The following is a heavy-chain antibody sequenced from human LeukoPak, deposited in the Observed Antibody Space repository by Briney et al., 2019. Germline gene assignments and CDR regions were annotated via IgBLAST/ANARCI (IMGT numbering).Heavy chain of an antibody. V-gene: IGHV3-33*01. CDR2: IWSDGVNK. D-gene: IGHD3-3*02. Sequence: PGGSLRLSCAASGFTFLKYGIHWVRQAPGKGLEWVAVIWSDGVNKYYADSMKGRFTISRDNSKNTLYLQMNSLRVEDTAVYYCARDLGQGGDDRRIFWFDVWGQGTLVTVSA. CDR1: GFTFLKYG. CDR3: ARDLGQGGDDRRIFWFDV. J-gene: IGHJ3*01.